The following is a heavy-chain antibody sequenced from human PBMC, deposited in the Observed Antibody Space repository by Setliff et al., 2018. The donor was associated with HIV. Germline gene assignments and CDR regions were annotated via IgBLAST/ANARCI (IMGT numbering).Heavy chain of an antibody. CDR1: GFTFSNAW. V-gene: IGHV3-15*01. J-gene: IGHJ4*02. CDR3: AREYCGGDGSCYPTFD. Sequence: GGSLRLSCATSGFTFSNAWMSWVRQAPGKGLEWVGRFKSKTDGGSTDYAAPVKRRFTIPRDDSKNTLYLQMNSLKTEDTAVYYCAREYCGGDGSCYPTFDWGQGTLVTVSS. D-gene: IGHD2-21*02. CDR2: FKSKTDGGST.